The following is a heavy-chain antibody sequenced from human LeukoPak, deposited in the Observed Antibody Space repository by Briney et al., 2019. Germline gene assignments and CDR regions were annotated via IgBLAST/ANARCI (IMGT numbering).Heavy chain of an antibody. CDR1: GFNFNNYH. D-gene: IGHD3-3*01. J-gene: IGHJ3*02. V-gene: IGHV3-30*02. Sequence: GGSLRLSCVMSGFNFNNYHMDWVRQAPDKGLEWVAFIRYDGSRVYYADSVKGRFTISRDNSKNTVYLQMGSLRAEDMAVYYCARAPILGEVNGALDMWGQGTMVTVSS. CDR3: ARAPILGEVNGALDM. CDR2: IRYDGSRV.